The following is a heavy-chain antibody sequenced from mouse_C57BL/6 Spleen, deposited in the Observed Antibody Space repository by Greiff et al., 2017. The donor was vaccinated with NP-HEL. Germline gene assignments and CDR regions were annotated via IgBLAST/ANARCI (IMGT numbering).Heavy chain of an antibody. J-gene: IGHJ3*01. CDR1: GYTFTSYT. CDR3: ARSRSVYYGNYAWFAY. D-gene: IGHD2-1*01. Sequence: QVQLQQSGAELARPGASVKMSCKASGYTFTSYTMHWVKQRPGQGLEWIGYINPSSGYTKYNQKFKDKATLTADKSSSTAYMQLRSLTSEDSAVYYCARSRSVYYGNYAWFAYWGQGTLVTVSA. CDR2: INPSSGYT. V-gene: IGHV1-4*01.